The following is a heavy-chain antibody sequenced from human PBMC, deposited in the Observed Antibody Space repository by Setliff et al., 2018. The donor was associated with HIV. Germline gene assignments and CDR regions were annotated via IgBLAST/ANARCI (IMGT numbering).Heavy chain of an antibody. CDR3: VNRAWLES. V-gene: IGHV3-23*01. CDR1: GFAFSSQA. CDR2: ISESG. Sequence: PGGSLRLSCAASGFAFSSQAMSWVRQAPGKVLDWVSVISESGYSADSVKGRFTISRDNSKNMLYLQMNNLTTEDTAVYYCVNRAWLESWGQGTLVTVPS. J-gene: IGHJ4*02.